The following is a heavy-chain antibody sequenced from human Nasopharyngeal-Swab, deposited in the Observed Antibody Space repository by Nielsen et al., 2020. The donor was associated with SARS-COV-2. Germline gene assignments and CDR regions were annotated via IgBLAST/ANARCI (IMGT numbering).Heavy chain of an antibody. Sequence: WIRQPPGKGLEWIGYIYYSGSTNYNPSLKSRVTISVDTSKNQFFLKLSSVTAADTAVYYCARDYYGMDVWGQGTTVTVSS. CDR2: IYYSGST. CDR3: ARDYYGMDV. J-gene: IGHJ6*02. V-gene: IGHV4-59*01.